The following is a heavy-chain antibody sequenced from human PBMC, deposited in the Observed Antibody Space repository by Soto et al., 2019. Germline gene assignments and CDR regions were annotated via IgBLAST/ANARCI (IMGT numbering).Heavy chain of an antibody. CDR2: IIPIFGTA. Sequence: AASVKVSCKASGGTFSSYAISWVRQAPGQGLEWMGGIIPIFGTANYAQKFQGRFTISRDNSKNTLYLQMNSLRAEDTAVYYCAKDQYYYGMDVWGQGTTVTVSS. J-gene: IGHJ6*02. D-gene: IGHD2-15*01. CDR3: AKDQYYYGMDV. V-gene: IGHV1-69*05. CDR1: GGTFSSYA.